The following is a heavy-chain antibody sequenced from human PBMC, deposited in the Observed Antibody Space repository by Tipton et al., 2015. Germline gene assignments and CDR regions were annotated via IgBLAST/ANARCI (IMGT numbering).Heavy chain of an antibody. Sequence: TLSLTCTVSGGSISSGGYYWSWIRQDPGKGLEWIGHIYYSGSTYYNPSLKSRVTISVDTTKNQFSLKLRSLTAADTAVYYCARYFTAVEYFQDWGQGTLVTVSS. D-gene: IGHD2/OR15-2a*01. CDR3: ARYFTAVEYFQD. J-gene: IGHJ1*01. V-gene: IGHV4-31*03. CDR2: IYYSGST. CDR1: GGSISSGGYY.